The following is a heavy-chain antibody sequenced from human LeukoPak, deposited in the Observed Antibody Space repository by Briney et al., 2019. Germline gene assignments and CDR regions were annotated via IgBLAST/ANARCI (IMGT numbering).Heavy chain of an antibody. J-gene: IGHJ6*02. D-gene: IGHD2/OR15-2a*01. CDR2: INPSGGSK. V-gene: IGHV1-46*01. Sequence: ASVKVSCKASGYTFTSYYMHWVRQAPGQGLEWMGRINPSGGSKRYAQKFQGRVTMTSDTSTSTVYMELSSLRSEDTAVYYCARDRLLRLQYGMDVWGQGTTVTVSS. CDR1: GYTFTSYY. CDR3: ARDRLLRLQYGMDV.